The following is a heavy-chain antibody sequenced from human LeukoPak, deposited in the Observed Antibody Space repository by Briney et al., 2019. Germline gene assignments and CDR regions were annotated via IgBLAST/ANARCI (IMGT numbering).Heavy chain of an antibody. V-gene: IGHV3-73*01. J-gene: IGHJ6*03. Sequence: GGSLRLSCAASGFTFSGSAMHWVRQASGKGLEWVGRIRSKANSYATAYAASVKGRFTISRDDSKNTAYLQMNSLRAEDTAVYYCARDPYNGSYGDDYYYYMDVWGKGTTVTISS. CDR2: IRSKANSYAT. CDR1: GFTFSGSA. CDR3: ARDPYNGSYGDDYYYYMDV. D-gene: IGHD1-26*01.